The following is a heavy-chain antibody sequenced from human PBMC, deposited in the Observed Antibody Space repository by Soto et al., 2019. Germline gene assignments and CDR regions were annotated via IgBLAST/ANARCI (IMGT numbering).Heavy chain of an antibody. CDR3: VYRDFGDYFFQF. J-gene: IGHJ4*02. CDR2: IYWDDND. V-gene: IGHV2-5*02. Sequence: QITLKESGPPLVKPTQTLTLTCTFSGFSLTTQGVHVGWIRQPPGKALEWLALIYWDDNDFYSPSLKNRLTITKDTSKSQVVLTLATVDPVDTATYYCVYRDFGDYFFQFWGQGILVNVSS. CDR1: GFSLTTQGVH. D-gene: IGHD4-17*01.